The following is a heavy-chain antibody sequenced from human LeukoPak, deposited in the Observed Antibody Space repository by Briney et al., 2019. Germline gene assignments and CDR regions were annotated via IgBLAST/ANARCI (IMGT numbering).Heavy chain of an antibody. D-gene: IGHD5-12*01. Sequence: SETLSLTCTVSGGSVSSNSNYWSWIRQPPGKGLEWIGYNTYFGSASYNPSLKSRVTISVDTSKNQFSLKLSSVTAADTAVYYCARDTPGGYDFWWFDPWGQGTLVTVTS. CDR2: NTYFGSA. CDR3: ARDTPGGYDFWWFDP. CDR1: GGSVSSNSNY. V-gene: IGHV4-61*01. J-gene: IGHJ5*02.